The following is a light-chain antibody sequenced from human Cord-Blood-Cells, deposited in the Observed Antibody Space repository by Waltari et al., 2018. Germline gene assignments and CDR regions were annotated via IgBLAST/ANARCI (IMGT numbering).Light chain of an antibody. CDR2: DAS. V-gene: IGKV1-33*01. CDR3: QQYDNLPSLT. Sequence: DIQMTQSPSSLSASVGERVTIPCQASQDISNYLNWYQQKPGKAPKRLIYDASNLETGVPSRFSGSGSGTDFTFTINSLQPEDIATYYGQQYDNLPSLTFGPGTKVDIK. CDR1: QDISNY. J-gene: IGKJ3*01.